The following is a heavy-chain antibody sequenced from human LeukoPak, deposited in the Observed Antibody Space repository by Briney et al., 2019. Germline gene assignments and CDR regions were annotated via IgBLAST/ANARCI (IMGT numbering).Heavy chain of an antibody. V-gene: IGHV1-2*02. J-gene: IGHJ4*02. CDR1: GYTFTGYY. D-gene: IGHD3-16*02. CDR2: INANSGGT. CDR3: TGGYYVWESYRPPPFDY. Sequence: ASVKVSCKASGYTFTGYYMHWVRQAPGQGLEWMRWINANSGGTNYAQKFQGRVTMTRDKSISTAYMELSRLRSDHPAVYYFTGGYYVWESYRPPPFDYWGQGTLVTVSS.